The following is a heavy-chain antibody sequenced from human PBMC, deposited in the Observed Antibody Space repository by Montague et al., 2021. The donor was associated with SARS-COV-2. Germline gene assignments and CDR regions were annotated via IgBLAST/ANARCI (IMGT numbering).Heavy chain of an antibody. CDR3: ARGHYYGRKDYYYGVDV. CDR1: GGSVNSGSYH. V-gene: IGHV4-61*01. Sequence: SETLSLTCTVSGGSVNSGSYHWNWIRQPPGKGLEWIGYIYYSGSTSYNPSLKSRVTISLDTSKNQFSLKLSSVTAADTAVYYCARGHYYGRKDYYYGVDVWGQGTTVTVSS. J-gene: IGHJ6*02. D-gene: IGHD3-10*01. CDR2: IYYSGST.